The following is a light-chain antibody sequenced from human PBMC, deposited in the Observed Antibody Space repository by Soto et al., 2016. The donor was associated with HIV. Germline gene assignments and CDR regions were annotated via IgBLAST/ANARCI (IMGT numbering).Light chain of an antibody. J-gene: IGKJ5*01. V-gene: IGKV1-33*01. Sequence: DIQMTQSPSSLSASVGDRVTISCQASQDIINHLGWYQQKPGKAPKLLIYDASYLETGVPPRFSGSGSGTEFTFTISSLQPEDFAVYHCQQYDNLPVTFGQGTRLE. CDR3: QQYDNLPVT. CDR2: DAS. CDR1: QDIINH.